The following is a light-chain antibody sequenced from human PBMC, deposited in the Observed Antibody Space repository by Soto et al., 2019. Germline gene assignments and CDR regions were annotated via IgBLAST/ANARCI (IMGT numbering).Light chain of an antibody. V-gene: IGLV2-14*01. CDR2: NVS. J-gene: IGLJ2*01. CDR3: SSYTSSSTVV. Sequence: QSVLTQPASVSGSPGQSITISCTGTSSDIGGYNYVSWYQQHPGKAPKLMINNVSNRPSGVSDRFSGSKSGNTASLTISGLQAEDEADYYCSSYTSSSTVVFGGGTKLPS. CDR1: SSDIGGYNY.